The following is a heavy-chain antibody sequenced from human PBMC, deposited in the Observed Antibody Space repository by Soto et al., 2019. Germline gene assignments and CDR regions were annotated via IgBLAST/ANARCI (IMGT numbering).Heavy chain of an antibody. J-gene: IGHJ4*02. CDR3: ASDGDGYNSWAIHYLDN. D-gene: IGHD2-21*01. CDR2: INPSGGST. Sequence: QVQLVQSGAEVKKPGASVKVSCKASGYTFTNYYIHWVRQAPGQGLEWMGIINPSGGSTTYAQKFQGRTTLTSDTSTSTVYMELSSLRSEDTAVYYCASDGDGYNSWAIHYLDNWGQGTLVTVSS. CDR1: GYTFTNYY. V-gene: IGHV1-46*01.